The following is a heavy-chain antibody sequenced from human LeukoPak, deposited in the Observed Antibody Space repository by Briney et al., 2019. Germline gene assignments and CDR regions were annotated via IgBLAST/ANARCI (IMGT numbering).Heavy chain of an antibody. CDR3: AVYYDSSGYYYSYFDY. D-gene: IGHD3-22*01. V-gene: IGHV1-69*05. CDR1: GGTFSSYA. Sequence: ASVKVSCKASGGTFSSYAISWVGQAPGQGLEWMGRIIPIFGTANYAQKFQGRVTITTDESTSTAYMELSSLRSEDTAVYYCAVYYDSSGYYYSYFDYWGQGTLVTVSS. J-gene: IGHJ4*02. CDR2: IIPIFGTA.